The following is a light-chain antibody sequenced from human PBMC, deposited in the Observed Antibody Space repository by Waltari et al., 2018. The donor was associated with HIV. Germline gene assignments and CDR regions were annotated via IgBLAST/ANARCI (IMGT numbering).Light chain of an antibody. CDR3: QSYDNSVSDSVV. Sequence: QSVLTQPPSVSGAPGQRVTISCPGSYNNGAGYDVQWSQQLPGTAPKLLIYGANNRPSGVPDRFSGSKSGASASLAIAGLQAEDEADYYCQSYDNSVSDSVVFGGGTKVTVL. CDR2: GAN. V-gene: IGLV1-40*01. CDR1: SYNNGAGYD. J-gene: IGLJ3*02.